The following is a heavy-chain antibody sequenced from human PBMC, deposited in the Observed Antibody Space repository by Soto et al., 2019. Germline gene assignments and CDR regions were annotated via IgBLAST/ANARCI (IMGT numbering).Heavy chain of an antibody. V-gene: IGHV1-18*01. Sequence: ASGKVSCKASGYTFRNFGIIWVRQAPGQGLEWMGWISAYNANANYAQKFQGRLTMTADTSTSTAYMELRSLRSDDTAVYYCARENSYFDYWGQGTLVTVPQ. CDR3: ARENSYFDY. CDR2: ISAYNANA. CDR1: GYTFRNFG. J-gene: IGHJ4*02.